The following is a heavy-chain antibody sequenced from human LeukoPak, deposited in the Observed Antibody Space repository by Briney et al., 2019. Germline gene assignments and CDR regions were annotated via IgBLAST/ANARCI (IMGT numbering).Heavy chain of an antibody. CDR2: INWNGGST. V-gene: IGHV3-20*01. Sequence: PGGSLRLSCAASGFTFDDYGMSWVRQAPGKGLEWVSGINWNGGSTGYADSVKGRFTISRDNAKNSLYLQMNSLRAEDTALYHCARVKEGTYYDFWSGYRDYYGMDVWGQGTTVTVSS. CDR1: GFTFDDYG. D-gene: IGHD3-3*01. CDR3: ARVKEGTYYDFWSGYRDYYGMDV. J-gene: IGHJ6*02.